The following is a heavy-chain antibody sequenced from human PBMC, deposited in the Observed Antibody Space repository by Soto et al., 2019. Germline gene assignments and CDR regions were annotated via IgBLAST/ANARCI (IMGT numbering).Heavy chain of an antibody. D-gene: IGHD3-3*01. CDR3: ARWEWFLRGYGMDV. Sequence: QVQLQESGPGLLKPSETLSLTCTVSGGSISTDYWSWIRQPPGKRLEYIGFIYNGGSPNYNPSLESRVTLSPDTSKNQVSLKLNSVTAADTAVYYCARWEWFLRGYGMDVWGRGTTVTVS. CDR2: IYNGGSP. V-gene: IGHV4-59*01. CDR1: GGSISTDY. J-gene: IGHJ6*02.